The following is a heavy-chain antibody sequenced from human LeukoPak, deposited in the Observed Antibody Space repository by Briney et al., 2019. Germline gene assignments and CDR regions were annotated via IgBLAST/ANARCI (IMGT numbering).Heavy chain of an antibody. D-gene: IGHD2-2*01. CDR2: IYHSGST. V-gene: IGHV4-38-2*01. J-gene: IGHJ4*02. CDR1: GYSLSSGYY. Sequence: PSEALSLTCAVSGYSLSSGYYWGWIRQPPGKGLEWIGSIYHSGSTYYNPSLKSRVTISVDTSKNQFSLKLSSVTAADTAVYYCARQGIVVPAAVDYWGQGTLVTVSS. CDR3: ARQGIVVPAAVDY.